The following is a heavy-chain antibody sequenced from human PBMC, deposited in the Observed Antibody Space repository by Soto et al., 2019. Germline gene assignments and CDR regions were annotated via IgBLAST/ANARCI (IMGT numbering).Heavy chain of an antibody. V-gene: IGHV3-30*18. D-gene: IGHD6-19*01. CDR3: AKDRVVAGIGEIDS. CDR2: ISYDGSNK. CDR1: GFTFSSHA. Sequence: PGGSLRLSCAASGFTFSSHAMHWGRQAPGKGLEWVAVISYDGSNKYYGDSVKGRFTISRDNSKNTVSLQLNSLRLEDTAVYFCAKDRVVAGIGEIDSWGQGTLVTVSS. J-gene: IGHJ5*01.